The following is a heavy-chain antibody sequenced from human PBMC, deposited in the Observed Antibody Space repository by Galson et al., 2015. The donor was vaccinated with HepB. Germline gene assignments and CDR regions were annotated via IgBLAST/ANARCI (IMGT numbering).Heavy chain of an antibody. Sequence: DTLSLTCTVSGGPISSSRYYWDWIRRPPGEGLERIGSIYYSGSTYYNSSIKSRFTISVDTSKNQFSLKLSSVTAADTAVYYCARRGGYSGYEVLLGFDPWGQGTLVTVSS. D-gene: IGHD5-12*01. CDR2: IYYSGST. CDR1: GGPISSSRYY. J-gene: IGHJ5*02. V-gene: IGHV4-39*01. CDR3: ARRGGYSGYEVLLGFDP.